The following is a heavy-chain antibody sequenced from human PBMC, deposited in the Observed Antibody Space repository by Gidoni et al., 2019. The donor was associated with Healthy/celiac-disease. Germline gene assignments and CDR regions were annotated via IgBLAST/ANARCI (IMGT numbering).Heavy chain of an antibody. V-gene: IGHV4-59*01. CDR2: LYYSGTT. CDR1: GGSIMSYY. J-gene: IGHJ4*02. CDR3: ARDPDGDPYYFDY. D-gene: IGHD4-17*01. Sequence: QVQLQESGPGLVKPSETLSLTCTVSGGSIMSYYWSWIRQPPWKGLEWIGYLYYSGTTNYNHSLKSRVTISVDTSKYQFSLKLSSVTAADTAVYYCARDPDGDPYYFDYWGQGTLVTVSS.